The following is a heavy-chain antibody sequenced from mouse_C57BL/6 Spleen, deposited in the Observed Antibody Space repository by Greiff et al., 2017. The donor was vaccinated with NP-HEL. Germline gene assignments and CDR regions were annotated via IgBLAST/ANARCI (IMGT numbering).Heavy chain of an antibody. D-gene: IGHD1-1*01. CDR3: ARTSSLDY. CDR1: GYAFSSSW. J-gene: IGHJ2*01. Sequence: QVQLQQPGAELVKPGASVKLSCKASGYAFSSSWMNWVKQRPGKGLEWIGRIYPGDGDTNYNGKFKGKATLTADKSSSTAYMQLSSLTSEDSAVYFCARTSSLDYWGQGTTLTVSS. CDR2: IYPGDGDT. V-gene: IGHV1-82*01.